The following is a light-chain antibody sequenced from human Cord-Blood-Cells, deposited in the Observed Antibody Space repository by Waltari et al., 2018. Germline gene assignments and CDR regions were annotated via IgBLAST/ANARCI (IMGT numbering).Light chain of an antibody. CDR2: DAS. CDR3: SSDRSSDSLEL. Sequence: QSALTQPASVSGSPGDSITISCTGTSSGVGGYNYVSWYQQHPGKAPKLMIFDASYRQLGICNRCSGSQSGNTASLTISVLQAEDGADYYCSSDRSSDSLELFGGGTRLTVL. V-gene: IGLV2-14*03. CDR1: SSGVGGYNY. J-gene: IGLJ2*01.